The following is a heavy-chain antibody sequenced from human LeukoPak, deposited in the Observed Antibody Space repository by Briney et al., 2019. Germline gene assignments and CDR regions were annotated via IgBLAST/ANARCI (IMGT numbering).Heavy chain of an antibody. D-gene: IGHD2-15*01. CDR3: AKDGGGGSKDYYYMGV. CDR2: ISGSGKNT. Sequence: GGSLRLYCASSGFTFSNYAMSWVGQAPGKGLEWVSTISGSGKNTYYADSVKGRFTISRDNSKNTLYLQMNSLRAEDTAVYYCAKDGGGGSKDYYYMGVWGKGTTVTISS. J-gene: IGHJ6*03. V-gene: IGHV3-23*01. CDR1: GFTFSNYA.